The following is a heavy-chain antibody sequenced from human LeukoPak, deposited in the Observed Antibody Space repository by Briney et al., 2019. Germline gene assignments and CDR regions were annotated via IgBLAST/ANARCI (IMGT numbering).Heavy chain of an antibody. CDR3: ARCYCSSTSCYYFDY. CDR2: INPNNGAT. Sequence: ASVKVSCKASGYTFTGYYMHWVRQAPGQGLEWMGWINPNNGATNYAQNFQGRVTMTRDTSISTAYMDLTRLRSDDTAVYFCARCYCSSTSCYYFDYWGQGTLVTVSS. V-gene: IGHV1-2*02. J-gene: IGHJ4*02. CDR1: GYTFTGYY. D-gene: IGHD2-2*01.